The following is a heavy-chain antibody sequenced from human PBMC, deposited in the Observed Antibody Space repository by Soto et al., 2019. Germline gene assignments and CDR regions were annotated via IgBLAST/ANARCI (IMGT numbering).Heavy chain of an antibody. CDR1: GGSVSYNSYY. CDR2: IFYTGTT. Sequence: SETLSLTXSVSGGSVSYNSYYWGWIRQPPGKGLEWVGGIFYTGTTYYSPSLKDRVSISVDTSKNSFSLNLTSVTAADTAVYFCARLVVVAPVANVWGQGALVTVSS. CDR3: ARLVVVAPVANV. V-gene: IGHV4-39*01. D-gene: IGHD2-21*01. J-gene: IGHJ4*02.